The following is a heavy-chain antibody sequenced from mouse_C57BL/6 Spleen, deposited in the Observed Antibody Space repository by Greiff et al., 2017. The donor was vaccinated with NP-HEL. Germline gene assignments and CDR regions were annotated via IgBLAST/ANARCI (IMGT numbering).Heavy chain of an antibody. V-gene: IGHV1-72*01. Sequence: QVQLQQPGAELVKPGASVKLSCKASGYTFTSYWMHWVKQRPGRGLEWMGRIEPNSGGTKDNEKFKSTATLTVDKHSSTAYMQLSSLTSEDSAVYYCARGGFRAAYYFDYWGQGTTLTVSS. J-gene: IGHJ2*01. CDR2: IEPNSGGT. D-gene: IGHD3-3*01. CDR1: GYTFTSYW. CDR3: ARGGFRAAYYFDY.